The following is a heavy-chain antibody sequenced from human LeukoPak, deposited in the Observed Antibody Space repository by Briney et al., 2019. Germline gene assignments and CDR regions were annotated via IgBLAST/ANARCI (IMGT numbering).Heavy chain of an antibody. Sequence: SETLSLTCTVSGGSISSSRYYWGWIRQPPGKGLEWFGSIYYSGSIYYNPSLKSLVTISVDTSKNQFSLKLSSVTAADTAVYYCAGYDFLTGNRFDFWGQGNLVTVSS. V-gene: IGHV4-39*01. D-gene: IGHD3-9*01. CDR3: AGYDFLTGNRFDF. CDR2: IYYSGSI. J-gene: IGHJ4*02. CDR1: GGSISSSRYY.